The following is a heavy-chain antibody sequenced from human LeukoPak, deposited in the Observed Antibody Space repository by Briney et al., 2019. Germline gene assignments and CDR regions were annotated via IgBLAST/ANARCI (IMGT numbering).Heavy chain of an antibody. Sequence: GGSLRLSCAASGFTFSSYWMHWVRQAPGKGLEWVASINQDESAKFYVDSVKGRFTISRDNSKNTLYLQMNSLRAEDTAVYYCAKDGYDILTGYYHVPNFDYWGQGTLVTVSS. J-gene: IGHJ4*02. CDR3: AKDGYDILTGYYHVPNFDY. CDR2: INQDESAK. D-gene: IGHD3-9*01. V-gene: IGHV3-7*03. CDR1: GFTFSSYW.